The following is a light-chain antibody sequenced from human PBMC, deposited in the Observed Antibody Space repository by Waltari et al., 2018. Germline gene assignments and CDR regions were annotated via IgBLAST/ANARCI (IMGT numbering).Light chain of an antibody. V-gene: IGLV3-1*01. CDR2: QDV. CDR1: DLEDKS. Sequence: SYELTQPPSESVSPGQTANITCSGRDLEDKSIFWYRQKPGQSPVLVIYQDVKRPSGIPERLSGSNSGNTATLTISGTQAIDEAYYYCQARDSSTVIFGGGTKLTVL. CDR3: QARDSSTVI. J-gene: IGLJ2*01.